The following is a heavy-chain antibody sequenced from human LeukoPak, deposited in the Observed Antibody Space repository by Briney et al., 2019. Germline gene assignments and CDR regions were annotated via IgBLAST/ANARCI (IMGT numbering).Heavy chain of an antibody. CDR3: ASLVGRIGYSSGWYSRDY. Sequence: GGSLRLSCAASGFTFSSYEMNWVRQAPGKGLEWVSYISSSGSTIYYADSVKGRFTISRDNAKNSLYLQMNSLRAEDTAVYYCASLVGRIGYSSGWYSRDYWGQGTLVTVSS. CDR2: ISSSGSTI. J-gene: IGHJ4*02. CDR1: GFTFSSYE. V-gene: IGHV3-48*03. D-gene: IGHD6-19*01.